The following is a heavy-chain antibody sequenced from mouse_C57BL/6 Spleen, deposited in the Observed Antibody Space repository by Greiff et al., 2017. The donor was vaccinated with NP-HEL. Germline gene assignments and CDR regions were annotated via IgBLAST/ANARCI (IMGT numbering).Heavy chain of an antibody. D-gene: IGHD1-1*01. CDR3: ARRGYYGSSHYAMDY. V-gene: IGHV1-76*01. CDR1: GYTFTDYY. Sequence: QVQLKESGAELVRPGASVKLSCKASGYTFTDYYINWVKQRPGQGLEWIARIYPGSGNTYYNEKFKGKATLTAEKSSSTAYMQLSSLTSEDSAVYFCARRGYYGSSHYAMDYWGQGTSVTVSS. J-gene: IGHJ4*01. CDR2: IYPGSGNT.